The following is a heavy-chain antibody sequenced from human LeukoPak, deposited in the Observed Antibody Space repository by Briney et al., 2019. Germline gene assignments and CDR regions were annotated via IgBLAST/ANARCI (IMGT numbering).Heavy chain of an antibody. CDR3: ARDIGGATVTTFDY. J-gene: IGHJ4*02. Sequence: GGSLRLSCAASGFTVSSNYMSRVRQAPGKGLEWVSVIYSGGSTYYADSVKGRFTISRDNSKNTLYLQMNSLRAEDTAVYYCARDIGGATVTTFDYWGQGTLVTVSS. CDR1: GFTVSSNY. CDR2: IYSGGST. V-gene: IGHV3-66*01. D-gene: IGHD4-17*01.